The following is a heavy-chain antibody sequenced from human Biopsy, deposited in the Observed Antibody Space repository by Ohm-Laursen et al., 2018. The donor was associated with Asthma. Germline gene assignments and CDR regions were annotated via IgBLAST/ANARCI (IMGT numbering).Heavy chain of an antibody. D-gene: IGHD6-19*01. CDR3: AREGVAGTHIED. J-gene: IGHJ4*02. CDR2: IPYDGSSI. V-gene: IGHV3-30*03. CDR1: RFTYG. Sequence: SLRLSCAASRFTYGMHWVRQAPGKGLEWVAVIPYDGSSIYYADSVKGRFTIPRDNSKNTLSLQMNSLTAEDTAVYYCAREGVAGTHIEDWGQGTLVTVSS.